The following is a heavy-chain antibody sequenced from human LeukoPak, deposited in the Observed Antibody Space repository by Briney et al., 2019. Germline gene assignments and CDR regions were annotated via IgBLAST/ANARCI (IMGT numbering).Heavy chain of an antibody. J-gene: IGHJ6*03. Sequence: SETLSLTCTVSGGSISSGGYYWSWIRQHPGKGLEWIGYIYYSGSTYYNPSLKSRVTISVDTSKNQFSLKLSSVTAADTAVYYCARDAYYDFWSGYYRDYYYMDVWGKGTTVTVSS. V-gene: IGHV4-31*03. CDR2: IYYSGST. D-gene: IGHD3-3*01. CDR1: GGSISSGGYY. CDR3: ARDAYYDFWSGYYRDYYYMDV.